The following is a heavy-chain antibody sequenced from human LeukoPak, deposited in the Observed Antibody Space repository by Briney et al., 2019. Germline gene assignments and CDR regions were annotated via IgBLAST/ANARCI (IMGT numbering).Heavy chain of an antibody. D-gene: IGHD2-2*01. CDR3: ARDSHFCSGISCDLGWFDP. V-gene: IGHV4-61*01. CDR1: GGSVSSGLHY. J-gene: IGHJ5*02. CDR2: IYYRGST. Sequence: SETLSLTCTVSGGSVSSGLHYWNWIRQPPGKGLEWIGYIYYRGSTDYNPSLKNRVTMSVDTSKNQFSLKLRSVTAADTAVYYCARDSHFCSGISCDLGWFDPWGQGTLVTVSS.